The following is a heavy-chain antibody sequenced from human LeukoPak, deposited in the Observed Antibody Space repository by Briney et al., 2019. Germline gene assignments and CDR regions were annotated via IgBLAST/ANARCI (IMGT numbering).Heavy chain of an antibody. CDR1: GGSISSYY. V-gene: IGHV4-59*01. J-gene: IGHJ6*04. Sequence: SETLSLTCTVSGGSISSYYWSCIRQPPGKGLEWIGYIYYSGSTNYNPSLKSRVTISVDTSKNQFSLKLSSVTAADTAVYYCARAGQYYDFWSGYLTVWGKGTTVTVSS. D-gene: IGHD3-3*01. CDR3: ARAGQYYDFWSGYLTV. CDR2: IYYSGST.